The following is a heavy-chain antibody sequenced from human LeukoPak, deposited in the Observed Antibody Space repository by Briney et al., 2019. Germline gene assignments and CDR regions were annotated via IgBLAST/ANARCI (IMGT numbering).Heavy chain of an antibody. V-gene: IGHV3-21*04. CDR3: ANGRSWELLDY. D-gene: IGHD1-26*01. J-gene: IGHJ4*02. CDR1: GFTFSTYS. CDR2: ISRSGSFI. Sequence: GGSLRLSCVASGFTFSTYSMNWVRQAPGQGLEWVSSISRSGSFISYADSLKGRFTISRDNAKNSLYLQMNGLRAEDTALYYCANGRSWELLDYWGQGTLVTVSS.